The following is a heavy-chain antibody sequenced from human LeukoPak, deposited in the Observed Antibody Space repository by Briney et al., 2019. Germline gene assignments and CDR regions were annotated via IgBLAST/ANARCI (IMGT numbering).Heavy chain of an antibody. Sequence: GGSLRLSCAASGFTFSSYSMNWVRQAPGKGLEWVSSISSTSTYIYYADSVKGRFTISRDNAKNSLYLQMNSLRAEDTALYYCARRSPLYYDFWSGYSSGYYYMDVWGKGTTVTVSS. CDR3: ARRSPLYYDFWSGYSSGYYYMDV. CDR2: ISSTSTYI. CDR1: GFTFSSYS. D-gene: IGHD3-3*01. J-gene: IGHJ6*03. V-gene: IGHV3-21*04.